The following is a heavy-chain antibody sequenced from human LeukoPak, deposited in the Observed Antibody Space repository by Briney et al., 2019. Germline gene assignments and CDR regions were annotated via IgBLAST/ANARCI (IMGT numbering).Heavy chain of an antibody. CDR2: IKQDGSEK. CDR3: ARGWLARDYYGMDV. J-gene: IGHJ6*02. CDR1: GFTFSSYW. D-gene: IGHD6-19*01. Sequence: PGGSLRLSCAASGFTFSSYWMSWVRQAPGKGLEWVANIKQDGSEKYYVDSVKGRFTISRDNAKNSLYLQMNSLRAEDTAVYYCARGWLARDYYGMDVWGQGTTVTVSS. V-gene: IGHV3-7*04.